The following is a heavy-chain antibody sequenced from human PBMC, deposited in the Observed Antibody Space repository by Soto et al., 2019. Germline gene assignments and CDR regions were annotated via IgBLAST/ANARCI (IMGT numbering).Heavy chain of an antibody. D-gene: IGHD6-13*01. CDR1: GFTVSSKY. V-gene: IGHV3-66*01. CDR2: INTVDNT. J-gene: IGHJ6*02. CDR3: ARGYCSSCRRFYFGMYG. Sequence: DVQVAESGGGLVQPGGSLRLSCAASGFTVSSKYMSWVRQAPGKGLEWVSVINTVDNTYYADSVKGRFTISRDNSKNTLYLQMNSLRALYTCGYYCARGYCSSCRRFYFGMYGWGQGSTSTVSS.